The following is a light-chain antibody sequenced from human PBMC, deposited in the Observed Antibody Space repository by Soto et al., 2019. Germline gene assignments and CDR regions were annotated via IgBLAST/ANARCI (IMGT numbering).Light chain of an antibody. Sequence: EIVMTQSPGTLSVSTEEGATLSCRASQSVDRNLAWYQQKPGQAPRLLIYGASTRPTGIPDRFSGSGSGTEFSLNISSLQSKDFAVYYCQQYDSWPLTFGGGTKVEIK. J-gene: IGKJ4*01. CDR1: QSVDRN. V-gene: IGKV3D-15*01. CDR3: QQYDSWPLT. CDR2: GAS.